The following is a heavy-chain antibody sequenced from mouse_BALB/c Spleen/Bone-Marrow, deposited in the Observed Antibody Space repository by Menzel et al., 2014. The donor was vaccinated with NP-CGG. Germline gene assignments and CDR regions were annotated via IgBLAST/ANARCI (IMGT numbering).Heavy chain of an antibody. V-gene: IGHV1-87*01. CDR2: IYPGEGDT. CDR1: GYTFTTYW. Sequence: VQLVESGAELARPGASVKLSCKTSGYTFTTYWMQWVKQRPGQGLEWIGAIYPGEGDTRYTQKFKGKATLTADKSSSTAYMQLSNLTSEDSAVYYCSREPSNWGYYWGQDTTLTVSS. J-gene: IGHJ2*01. CDR3: SREPSNWGYY.